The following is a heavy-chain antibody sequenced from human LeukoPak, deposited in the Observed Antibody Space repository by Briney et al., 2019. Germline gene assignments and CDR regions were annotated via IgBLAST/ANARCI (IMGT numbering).Heavy chain of an antibody. CDR2: IIPIFGTA. Sequence: SVKVSCKASGGTFSSYAISWVRQAPGQGLEWMGGIIPIFGTANYAQKFQGRVTITADESTSTAYMELSSLRSEDTAVYYCARSKYYYGSGSYYNHRYYYYYMDVWGKGTTVTISS. CDR3: ARSKYYYGSGSYYNHRYYYYYMDV. V-gene: IGHV1-69*13. CDR1: GGTFSSYA. D-gene: IGHD3-10*01. J-gene: IGHJ6*03.